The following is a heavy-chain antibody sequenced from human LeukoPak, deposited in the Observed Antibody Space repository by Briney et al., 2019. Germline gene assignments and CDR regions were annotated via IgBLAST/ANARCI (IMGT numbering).Heavy chain of an antibody. V-gene: IGHV3-48*03. D-gene: IGHD3-22*01. J-gene: IGHJ4*02. Sequence: GGSLRLSCAASGFTFSSYEMNWVRQAPGKGLEWVSYISSNGSTIYYADSVKGRFTISRDNSKNTLYLQMNSLRAEDTAVYYCAKDSSGLFYYFDYWGQGTLVTVSS. CDR2: ISSNGSTI. CDR1: GFTFSSYE. CDR3: AKDSSGLFYYFDY.